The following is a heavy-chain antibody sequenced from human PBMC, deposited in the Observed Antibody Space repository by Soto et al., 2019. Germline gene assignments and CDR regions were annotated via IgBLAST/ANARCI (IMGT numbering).Heavy chain of an antibody. V-gene: IGHV3-9*01. CDR2: ISWNSGSI. J-gene: IGHJ6*03. Sequence: PGGSLRLSCAASGFTFDDYAMHWVRQAPGKGLEWVSGISWNSGSIGYADSVKGRFTISRDNAKNSLYLQMNSLRAEGTALYYCAKGGEATDYYYMDVWGKGTTVTVSS. CDR1: GFTFDDYA. D-gene: IGHD2-21*01. CDR3: AKGGEATDYYYMDV.